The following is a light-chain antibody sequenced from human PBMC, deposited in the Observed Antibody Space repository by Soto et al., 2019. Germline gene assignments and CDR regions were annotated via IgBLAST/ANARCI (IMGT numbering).Light chain of an antibody. V-gene: IGLV2-14*01. CDR3: TSYTGTSTYV. Sequence: QSVLTQPASVSGPPGQSITISCTGTSSDVGAYNYLSWYQHHPGKAPRLVIYDVTNRPSGISDRFSGSKSANTASLTISGLLAEDEADYYCTSYTGTSTYVFGTGTKLTVL. CDR2: DVT. CDR1: SSDVGAYNY. J-gene: IGLJ1*01.